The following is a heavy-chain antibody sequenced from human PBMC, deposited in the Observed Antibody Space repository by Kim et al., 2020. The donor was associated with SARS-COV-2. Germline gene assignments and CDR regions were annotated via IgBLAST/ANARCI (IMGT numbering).Heavy chain of an antibody. CDR2: IKQDGSEK. V-gene: IGHV3-7*03. CDR1: GFTFSSYW. D-gene: IGHD6-6*01. Sequence: GGSLRLSCAASGFTFSSYWMNWVRQAPGKGLEWVANIKQDGSEKNYVNSVKGQFTISRDNAKNSLYLQMNSLRAEDTAVYYCSREERIAPTYYYGMDVWG. CDR3: SREERIAPTYYYGMDV. J-gene: IGHJ6*01.